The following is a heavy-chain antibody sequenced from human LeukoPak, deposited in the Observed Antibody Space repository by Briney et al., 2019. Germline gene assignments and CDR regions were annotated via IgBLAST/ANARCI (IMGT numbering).Heavy chain of an antibody. Sequence: ASVKVSCKASGYTFTGYYIHWVRQAPGQGLEWMGWVNPNSGGRVYAQKFQVRVTMTRDTSISTAYMELSRLRSDDTAVYYCARDPHYGDFRRYYFYMDVWGKGTTVTVSS. CDR1: GYTFTGYY. CDR2: VNPNSGGR. J-gene: IGHJ6*03. D-gene: IGHD4-17*01. V-gene: IGHV1-2*02. CDR3: ARDPHYGDFRRYYFYMDV.